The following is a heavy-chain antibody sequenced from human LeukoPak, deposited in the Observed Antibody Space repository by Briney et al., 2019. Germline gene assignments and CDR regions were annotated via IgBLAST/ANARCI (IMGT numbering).Heavy chain of an antibody. J-gene: IGHJ1*01. CDR1: GFTFDDYG. Sequence: GGSLRLSCAASGFTFDDYGMSWVRQAPGKGLEWVAVISYDGSNKNYADSVKGRFTVSRDNSKNTLYLQMNSLRAEDTAVYYCAKGTIAAAARRDFQHWGQGTLVTVSS. D-gene: IGHD6-13*01. CDR2: ISYDGSNK. V-gene: IGHV3-30*18. CDR3: AKGTIAAAARRDFQH.